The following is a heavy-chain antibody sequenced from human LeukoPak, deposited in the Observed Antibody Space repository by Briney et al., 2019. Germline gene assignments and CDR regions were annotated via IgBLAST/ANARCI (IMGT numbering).Heavy chain of an antibody. CDR1: GYPFTSYG. CDR2: ISAYNGNT. CDR3: ARESPTGDDAFDI. J-gene: IGHJ3*02. Sequence: ASVNVSCKASGYPFTSYGISWVRQAPGQGLEWMGWISAYNGNTNYAQKLQGRVTMTTDTSTSTAYMELRSLRSDDTAVYYCARESPTGDDAFDIWGQGTMVTVSS. V-gene: IGHV1-18*01. D-gene: IGHD7-27*01.